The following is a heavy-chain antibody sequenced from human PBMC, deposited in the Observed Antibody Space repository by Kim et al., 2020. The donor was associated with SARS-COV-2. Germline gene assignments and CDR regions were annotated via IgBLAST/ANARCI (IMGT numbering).Heavy chain of an antibody. CDR1: GFSFSSYA. V-gene: IGHV3-30-3*02. D-gene: IGHD4-17*01. CDR3: SKPTATIVVDTHFDS. CDR2: ISYDGKSK. Sequence: GGSLRLSCAASGFSFSSYAMHWVRQAPGKGLEWVAVISYDGKSKYFADSVKGRFTISRDNSKDTLYLQMNSLRPEDTAVYYCSKPTATIVVDTHFDSWG. J-gene: IGHJ4*01.